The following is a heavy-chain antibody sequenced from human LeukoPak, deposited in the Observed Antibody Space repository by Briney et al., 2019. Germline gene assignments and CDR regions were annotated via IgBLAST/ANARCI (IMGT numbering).Heavy chain of an antibody. CDR2: INPNSGGT. Sequence: ASVKVSCKASGYTFTGYYMHWVRQAPGQGLEWMGRINPNSGGTNYARKFQGRVTMTRDTSISTAYMELSRLRSDDTAVYYCARDWVSDAVAGTPLDYWGQGTLVTVSS. CDR1: GYTFTGYY. V-gene: IGHV1-2*06. J-gene: IGHJ4*02. D-gene: IGHD6-19*01. CDR3: ARDWVSDAVAGTPLDY.